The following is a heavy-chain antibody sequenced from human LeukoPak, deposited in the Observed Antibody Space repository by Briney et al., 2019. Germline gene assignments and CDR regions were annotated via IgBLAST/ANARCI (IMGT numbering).Heavy chain of an antibody. D-gene: IGHD6-13*01. CDR1: GYTFTSYA. Sequence: GASVKVSCKASGYTFTSYAMNWVRQAPGQGLEWMGWINTNTGNPTYAQGFTGRFVFSLDTSVSTAYLQISSLKAEDTAVYYCARDGGSSSWYDEGGSDDAFDIWGQGTMVTVSS. V-gene: IGHV7-4-1*02. CDR3: ARDGGSSSWYDEGGSDDAFDI. CDR2: INTNTGNP. J-gene: IGHJ3*02.